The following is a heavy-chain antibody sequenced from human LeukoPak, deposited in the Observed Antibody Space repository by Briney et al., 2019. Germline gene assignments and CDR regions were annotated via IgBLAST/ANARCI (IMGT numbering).Heavy chain of an antibody. CDR2: ITNSGGDT. D-gene: IGHD2-2*01. CDR1: GVTFNSDA. CDR3: AKRSRFCSLISCYHLFDC. J-gene: IGHJ4*02. Sequence: GGPLRLSCAASGVTFNSDAMTWGRHAPEEGLEWGSSITNSGGDTSYADSVRGGFTISRDNSKGTLYLKMDSLRAADTAVYYCAKRSRFCSLISCYHLFDCWGQGALVTASS. V-gene: IGHV3-23*01.